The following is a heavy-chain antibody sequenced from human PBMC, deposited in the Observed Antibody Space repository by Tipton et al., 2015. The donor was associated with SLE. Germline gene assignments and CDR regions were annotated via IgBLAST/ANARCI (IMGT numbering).Heavy chain of an antibody. CDR2: INHSGST. Sequence: TLSLTCTVSGGSTSSSSYYWGWIRQPPGKGLEWIGEINHSGSTNYNPSLKSRVTISVDTSKNQFSLKLSSVTAADTAVYYCARYGDWGSDYWGQGTLVTVSS. CDR1: GGSTSSSSYY. V-gene: IGHV4-39*07. CDR3: ARYGDWGSDY. D-gene: IGHD7-27*01. J-gene: IGHJ4*02.